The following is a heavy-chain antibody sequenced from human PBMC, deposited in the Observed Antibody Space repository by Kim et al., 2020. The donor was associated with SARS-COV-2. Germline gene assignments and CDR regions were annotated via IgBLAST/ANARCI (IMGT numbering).Heavy chain of an antibody. D-gene: IGHD2-21*02. CDR2: IIPIFGTA. CDR3: AREPDAVVTANYYYGMDV. V-gene: IGHV1-69*13. Sequence: SVKVSCKASGGTFSSYAISWVRQAPGQGLEWMGGIIPIFGTANYAQKFQGRVTITADESTSTAYMELSSLRSEDTAVYYCAREPDAVVTANYYYGMDVWGQGTTVTVSS. J-gene: IGHJ6*02. CDR1: GGTFSSYA.